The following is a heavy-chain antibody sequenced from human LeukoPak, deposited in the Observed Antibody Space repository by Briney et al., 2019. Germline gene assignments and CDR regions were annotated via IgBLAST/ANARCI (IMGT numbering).Heavy chain of an antibody. D-gene: IGHD1-26*01. CDR2: IKYDGIET. CDR1: GFTFSTYW. V-gene: IGHV3-7*01. J-gene: IGHJ4*02. Sequence: GGSLRLSCAASGFTFSTYWMAWVGQAPGKGLEWVANIKYDGIETYYVDSVKGRFTISRDKAKNSLYLQMNRLRDEDTAVYYCARDPRGKVGATVGLWGQGTLVTVSS. CDR3: ARDPRGKVGATVGL.